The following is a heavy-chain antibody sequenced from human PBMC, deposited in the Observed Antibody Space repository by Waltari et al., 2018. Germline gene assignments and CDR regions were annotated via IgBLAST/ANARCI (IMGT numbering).Heavy chain of an antibody. J-gene: IGHJ4*02. V-gene: IGHV1-2*02. D-gene: IGHD2-8*01. CDR3: VRDPVRGALTLDY. Sequence: QVQLVQSGSEVRKPGASVKVSCKASGYTFTDYYLRWVLQAPGQRLECMGWINPNSGDTNYAQKFQGRVTMTRDTSINTAYLELSGLKFDDTAVYYCVRDPVRGALTLDYWGQGTPVTVSS. CDR2: INPNSGDT. CDR1: GYTFTDYY.